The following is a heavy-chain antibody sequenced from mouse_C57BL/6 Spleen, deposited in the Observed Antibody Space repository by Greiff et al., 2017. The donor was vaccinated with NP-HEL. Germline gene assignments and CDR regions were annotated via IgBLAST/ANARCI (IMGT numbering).Heavy chain of an antibody. CDR3: ARRAPYYGSSSDY. CDR1: GYTFTSYW. J-gene: IGHJ2*01. V-gene: IGHV1-69*01. Sequence: QVQLQQSGAELVMPGASVKLSCKASGYTFTSYWMHWVKQRPGQGLEWIGEIDPSDSYTNYNQKFKGKSTLTVDKSSSTAYMQLSSLTSEDSAVYYCARRAPYYGSSSDYWGQGTTLTVSS. D-gene: IGHD1-1*01. CDR2: IDPSDSYT.